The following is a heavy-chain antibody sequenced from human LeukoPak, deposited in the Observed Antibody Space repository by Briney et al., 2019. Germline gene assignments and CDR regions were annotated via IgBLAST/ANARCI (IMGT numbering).Heavy chain of an antibody. V-gene: IGHV4-39*07. Sequence: SETLSLTCTVSGGSISSSSYYWGWIRQPPGKGLEWIGSIYYSGSTYYNPSLKSRVTISVDTSNNQFSLKLSSVTAADTAVYYCARETSLPGFAGGLGFNYWGQGTLVTVFS. CDR1: GGSISSSSYY. CDR2: IYYSGST. CDR3: ARETSLPGFAGGLGFNY. J-gene: IGHJ4*02. D-gene: IGHD2-8*02.